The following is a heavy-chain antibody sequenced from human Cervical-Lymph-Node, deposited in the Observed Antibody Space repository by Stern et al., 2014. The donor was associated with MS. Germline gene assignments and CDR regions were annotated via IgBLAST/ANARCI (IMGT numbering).Heavy chain of an antibody. V-gene: IGHV3-30*01. D-gene: IGHD6-13*01. Sequence: VQLVESGGGVVQPGRSLRLSCAASGFTFSNYAMQWVRQAPGKGLEWVAVISYDGSNKYYADSVKGRFTISRDNSKNTLYLQMNSLRAEDTAVYYCAREMIAAAGTIPFDYWGQGTLVTVSS. CDR3: AREMIAAAGTIPFDY. CDR1: GFTFSNYA. CDR2: ISYDGSNK. J-gene: IGHJ4*02.